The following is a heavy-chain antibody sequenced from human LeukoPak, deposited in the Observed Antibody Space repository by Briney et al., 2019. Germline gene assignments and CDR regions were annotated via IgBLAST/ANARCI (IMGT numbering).Heavy chain of an antibody. CDR2: ISAYNANT. CDR1: GYTFISHG. J-gene: IGHJ4*02. D-gene: IGHD3-22*01. Sequence: ASVKVSCKASGYTFISHGITWVRQAPGQGLEWMGWISAYNANTKYAQKLQGRLTMTTDTSTNTAFMELRSLRSDDTAVYYCARDGTPYYYDHSGLYPFDYWGQGTLVTVSS. V-gene: IGHV1-18*01. CDR3: ARDGTPYYYDHSGLYPFDY.